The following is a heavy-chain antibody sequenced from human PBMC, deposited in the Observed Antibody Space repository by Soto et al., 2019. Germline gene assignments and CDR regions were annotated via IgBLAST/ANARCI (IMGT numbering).Heavy chain of an antibody. CDR3: ARHVIGAEYSSSSGLGYMDV. D-gene: IGHD6-6*01. J-gene: IGHJ6*03. Sequence: GESLKISCNGSGYSFTSYWIGWVRQMPGKGLEWMGIIYPGDSDTRYSPSFQGQVTISADKSISTAYLQWSSLKASDTAMYYCARHVIGAEYSSSSGLGYMDVWGKGTTVTVSS. V-gene: IGHV5-51*01. CDR1: GYSFTSYW. CDR2: IYPGDSDT.